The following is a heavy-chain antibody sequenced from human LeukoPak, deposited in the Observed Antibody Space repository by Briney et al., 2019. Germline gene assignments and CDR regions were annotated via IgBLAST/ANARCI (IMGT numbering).Heavy chain of an antibody. V-gene: IGHV3-30-3*01. Sequence: PGRSLRLSCAASGFTFSSYAMHWVRQAPGKGLEWVAVISYDGSNKYYADSVKGRFTISRDNSKNTLYLQMNSLRAEDTAVYYCARDPGEDEGSSWWPYYYGMDVWGQGATVTVSS. CDR3: ARDPGEDEGSSWWPYYYGMDV. CDR2: ISYDGSNK. D-gene: IGHD6-13*01. J-gene: IGHJ6*02. CDR1: GFTFSSYA.